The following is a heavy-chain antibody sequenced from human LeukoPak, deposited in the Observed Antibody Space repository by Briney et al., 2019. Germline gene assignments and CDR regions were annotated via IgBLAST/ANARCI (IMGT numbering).Heavy chain of an antibody. J-gene: IGHJ6*03. D-gene: IGHD1-26*01. Sequence: ASVKVSCKASGYTFTGYYMHWVRQAPGQGLEWMGWINPNSGGTNYAQKFQGRVTMTRDTSKNQFSLKLSSVTAADTAAYYCARGFRAEYYYYYYMDVWGKGTTVTVSS. V-gene: IGHV1-2*02. CDR1: GYTFTGYY. CDR3: ARGFRAEYYYYYYMDV. CDR2: INPNSGGT.